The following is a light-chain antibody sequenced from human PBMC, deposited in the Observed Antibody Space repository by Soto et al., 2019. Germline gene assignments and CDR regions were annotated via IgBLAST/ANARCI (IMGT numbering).Light chain of an antibody. CDR1: SSDVGGYNY. V-gene: IGLV2-14*01. J-gene: IGLJ1*01. CDR2: DVS. CDR3: LSYTSSSTLV. Sequence: QSARTQPASVSGSPGQAITISCTGTSSDVGGYNYVSWYQQHTGKAPKLMIYDVSDRPSGVSNRFSGSKSGNTASLTISGLQAEDEADYYCLSYTSSSTLVFGTGTKVT.